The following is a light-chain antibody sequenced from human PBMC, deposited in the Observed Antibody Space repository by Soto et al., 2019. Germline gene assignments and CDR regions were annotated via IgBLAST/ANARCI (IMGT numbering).Light chain of an antibody. J-gene: IGKJ4*01. CDR1: QDNTNY. CDR2: DAA. V-gene: IGKV1-33*01. CDR3: QQYENRPLT. Sequence: DIQLTQSPPSQSASVGDAVTITCQASQDNTNYLNWYQQRSGKSPKLLIFDAANLERGVPSRFSGSGSGTHFTFTISSLQPEDVATYYCQQYENRPLTFGGGTKVE.